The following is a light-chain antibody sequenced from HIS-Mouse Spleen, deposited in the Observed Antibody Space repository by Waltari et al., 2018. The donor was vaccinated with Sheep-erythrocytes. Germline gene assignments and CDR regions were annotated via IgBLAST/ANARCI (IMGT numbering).Light chain of an antibody. V-gene: IGLV1-44*01. CDR3: AAWDDSLNGYV. CDR1: SSNIGSNT. J-gene: IGLJ1*01. Sequence: QSVLTQPPSASGTPGQRVTISCSGSSSNIGSNTVNWYQQLPGTAPKLLIYSNNQRPSGVPDRVSGSKSCTSASLAISGLQSEDEADYYCAAWDDSLNGYVFGTGTKVTVL. CDR2: SNN.